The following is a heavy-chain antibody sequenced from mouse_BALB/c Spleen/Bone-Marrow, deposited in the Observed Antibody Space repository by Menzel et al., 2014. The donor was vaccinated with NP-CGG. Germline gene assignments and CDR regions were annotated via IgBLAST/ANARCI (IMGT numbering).Heavy chain of an antibody. CDR2: INSNGGST. Sequence: EVQLQESGGGLVQPGGSLKLSCAASGFTFSSYGMSWVRQTPDKRLELVATINSNGGSTYYPDSVKGRFTISRDNAKNTLYLQMSSLKSEDTAMYYCARDGYYVFYAMGYWGQGTSVTVSS. V-gene: IGHV5-6-3*01. CDR1: GFTFSSYG. J-gene: IGHJ4*01. D-gene: IGHD2-3*01. CDR3: ARDGYYVFYAMGY.